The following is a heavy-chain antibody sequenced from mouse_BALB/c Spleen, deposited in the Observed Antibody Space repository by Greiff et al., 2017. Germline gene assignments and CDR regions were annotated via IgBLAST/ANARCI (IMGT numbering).Heavy chain of an antibody. Sequence: EVKVVESGGGLVKPGGSLKLSCAASGFTFSDYYMYWVRQTPEKRLEWVATISDGGSYTYYPDSVKGRFTISRDNAKNNLYLQMSSLKSEDTAMYYCARGNYRYDYAMDYWGQGTSVTVSS. CDR1: GFTFSDYY. CDR3: ARGNYRYDYAMDY. J-gene: IGHJ4*01. CDR2: ISDGGSYT. V-gene: IGHV5-4*02. D-gene: IGHD2-14*01.